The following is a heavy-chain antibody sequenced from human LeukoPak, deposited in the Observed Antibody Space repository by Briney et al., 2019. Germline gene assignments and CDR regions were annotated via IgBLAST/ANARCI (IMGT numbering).Heavy chain of an antibody. CDR1: GGSISSGGYY. Sequence: SETLSLTCTVSGGSISSGGYYWSWIRQHPGKGLEWIGYIYYSGSTYYNPSLTSRVTISVDTSKNQFSLKLSSVTAADTAVYYCARGHSSSSSMGDAFDVWGQGTMVTVSS. V-gene: IGHV4-31*03. CDR2: IYYSGST. D-gene: IGHD6-6*01. CDR3: ARGHSSSSSMGDAFDV. J-gene: IGHJ3*01.